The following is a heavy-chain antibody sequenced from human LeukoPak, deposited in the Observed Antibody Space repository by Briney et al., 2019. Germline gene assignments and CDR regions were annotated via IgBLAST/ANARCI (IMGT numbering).Heavy chain of an antibody. CDR3: ARVYYYDSSGYYGWFDP. Sequence: GASVKVSCKASGGTFSSYAISWVRQAPGQGLEWMGWIIPIFGTANYAQKFQGRVTITTDESTSTAYMELSSLRSEDTAVYYCARVYYYDSSGYYGWFDPWGQGTLVTVSS. CDR1: GGTFSSYA. CDR2: IIPIFGTA. V-gene: IGHV1-69*05. J-gene: IGHJ5*02. D-gene: IGHD3-22*01.